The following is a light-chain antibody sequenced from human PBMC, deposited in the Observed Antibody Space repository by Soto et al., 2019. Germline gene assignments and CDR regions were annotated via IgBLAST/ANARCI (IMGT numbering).Light chain of an antibody. CDR3: QQYTAWPLT. V-gene: IGKV3-15*01. J-gene: IGKJ4*01. CDR1: QSVYNN. CDR2: FAS. Sequence: EIVMTQSPATLSVSPGEKATLSCRASQSVYNNLAWYQQKPGQAPRLLIYFASTRATGIPARFSGSGFGTDFSLTLSSLQSEDFALYYCQQYTAWPLTFGGGTNVETK.